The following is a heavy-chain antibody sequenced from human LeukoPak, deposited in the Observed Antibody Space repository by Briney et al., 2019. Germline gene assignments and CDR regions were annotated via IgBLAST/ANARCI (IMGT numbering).Heavy chain of an antibody. V-gene: IGHV3-33*01. CDR2: IWYDGSNK. J-gene: IGHJ4*02. CDR1: GFTFSSYG. D-gene: IGHD6-19*01. Sequence: GGSLRLSCAASGFTFSSYGMHWVSQAPGEGLEWVAVIWYDGSNKYYADSVKGRFTISRDNSKNTLYLQMNSLRAEDTAVYYCARESVAGNDFDYWGQGTLVTVSS. CDR3: ARESVAGNDFDY.